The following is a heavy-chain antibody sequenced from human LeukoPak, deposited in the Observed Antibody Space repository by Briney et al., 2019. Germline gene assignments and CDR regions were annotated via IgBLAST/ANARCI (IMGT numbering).Heavy chain of an antibody. CDR3: ARRAAAGYYYYYYMDV. CDR2: MNPNSGNT. V-gene: IGHV1-8*03. D-gene: IGHD6-13*01. J-gene: IGHJ6*03. CDR1: GYTFTGYD. Sequence: ASVKVSCKASGYTFTGYDINWVRQATGQGLEWMGWMNPNSGNTGYAQKFQGRVTITRNTSISTAYMELSSLRSEDTAVYYCARRAAAGYYYYYYMDVWGKGTTVTVSS.